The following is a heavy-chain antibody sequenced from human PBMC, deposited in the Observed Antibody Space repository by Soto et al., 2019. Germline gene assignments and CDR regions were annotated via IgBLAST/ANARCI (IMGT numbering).Heavy chain of an antibody. J-gene: IGHJ5*02. CDR3: ASLWNWFDP. CDR1: GGSISSYY. D-gene: IGHD3-10*01. CDR2: IYFSGSV. V-gene: IGHV4-59*01. Sequence: PSETLSLTCTVSGGSISSYYWSWIRQSPGKGLEWIGYIYFSGSVTYNPSLNSRVTISIDTSKNQFSLKLTSVTAADTAVYYCASLWNWFDPWGQGTLVTVSS.